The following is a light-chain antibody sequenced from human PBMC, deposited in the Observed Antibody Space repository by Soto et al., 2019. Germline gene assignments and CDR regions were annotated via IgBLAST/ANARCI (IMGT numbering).Light chain of an antibody. CDR1: SSDVGNYNL. J-gene: IGLJ2*01. CDR3: CSYAGSITFT. Sequence: QSALTQPASVSGSPGQSITISCTGTSSDVGNYNLVSWYQQHPGKAPKLIIYATRKRHSGVSNRYSGSKSGNTASLTISGLQAEDEANYHCCSYAGSITFTFGGGTKLTVL. CDR2: ATR. V-gene: IGLV2-23*02.